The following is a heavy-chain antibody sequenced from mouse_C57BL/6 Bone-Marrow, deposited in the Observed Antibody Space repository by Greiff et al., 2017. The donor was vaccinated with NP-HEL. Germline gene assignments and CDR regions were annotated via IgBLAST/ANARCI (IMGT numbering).Heavy chain of an antibody. D-gene: IGHD2-4*01. V-gene: IGHV1-50*01. CDR1: GYTFTSYW. Sequence: QSCKASGYTFTSYWMQWVKQRPGQGLEWIGEIDPSDSYTNYNQKFKGKATLTVDTSSSTAYMQLSSLTSEDSAVYYCARGDYDGAYWGQGTLVTVSA. J-gene: IGHJ3*01. CDR2: IDPSDSYT. CDR3: ARGDYDGAY.